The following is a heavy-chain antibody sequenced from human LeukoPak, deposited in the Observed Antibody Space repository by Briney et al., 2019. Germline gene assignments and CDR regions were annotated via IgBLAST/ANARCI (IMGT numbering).Heavy chain of an antibody. CDR2: MNPYSANT. Sequence: ASVKVSCKASGYTFTNYDIHWVRQATGQGLESMGWMNPYSANTGYAQNFQGRITITRNTSISTAYMELSSLRSEDTAVYYCARTQQLVLRSPLDPWGQGTLVTVSS. D-gene: IGHD6-13*01. CDR1: GYTFTNYD. V-gene: IGHV1-8*03. CDR3: ARTQQLVLRSPLDP. J-gene: IGHJ5*02.